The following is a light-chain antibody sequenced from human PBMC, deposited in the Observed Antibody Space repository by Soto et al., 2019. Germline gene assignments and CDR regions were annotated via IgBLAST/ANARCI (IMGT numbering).Light chain of an antibody. CDR1: HSVSSSY. V-gene: IGKV3-20*01. Sequence: EIVLTQSPGTLSLSPGERATLSCRASHSVSSSYLAWYQQKPGQAPRLLIYGASIRATGIPDRFSGSGSGTLFTLIITRLEPEDLAVYYCQQYGSSPPYPCGRGTKLEIK. CDR3: QQYGSSPPYP. J-gene: IGKJ2*01. CDR2: GAS.